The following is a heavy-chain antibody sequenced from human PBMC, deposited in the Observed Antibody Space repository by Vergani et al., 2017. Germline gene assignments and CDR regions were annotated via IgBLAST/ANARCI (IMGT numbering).Heavy chain of an antibody. V-gene: IGHV3-21*01. CDR1: GFTFSSYS. Sequence: EVQLVESGGGLVKPGGSLRLSCAASGFTFSSYSMNWVRQAPGKGLEWVSSISSSSSYIYYADSVKGRFTISRDNAKNSLYLQMNSLRAEDTAVYYCAGYLFYYESSGYYSGFFDYWGQGTLVTVSS. CDR2: ISSSSSYI. J-gene: IGHJ4*02. CDR3: AGYLFYYESSGYYSGFFDY. D-gene: IGHD3-22*01.